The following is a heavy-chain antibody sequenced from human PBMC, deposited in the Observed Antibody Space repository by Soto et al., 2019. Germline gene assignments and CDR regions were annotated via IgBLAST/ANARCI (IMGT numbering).Heavy chain of an antibody. J-gene: IGHJ4*02. CDR2: IIPIFGTA. CDR1: GGTFSSFA. CDR3: ERDRRYFDY. Sequence: QVQLVQSGAEVKKPGSSVKVSCKASGGTFSSFAISWVRQAPGQGLEWMGGIIPIFGTAKYEQKFKGRVKITADEYTSTAYMELSSLRSEDTAVYYCERDRRYFDYWGQGTLVTVSS. V-gene: IGHV1-69*01.